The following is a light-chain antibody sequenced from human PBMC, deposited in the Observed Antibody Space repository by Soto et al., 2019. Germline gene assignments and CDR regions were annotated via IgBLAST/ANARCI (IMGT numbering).Light chain of an antibody. CDR1: QTIINW. V-gene: IGKV1-5*03. J-gene: IGKJ1*01. CDR2: KAS. Sequence: QMTQSASTVSASVGDRVTITCRASQTIINWLAWYQQKPGKAPKLLIYKASTLEGEVPSRFSGSGSETEFTLTINSLQPDDSATYYCQQYHTYWWTFGQGTKVDIK. CDR3: QQYHTYWWT.